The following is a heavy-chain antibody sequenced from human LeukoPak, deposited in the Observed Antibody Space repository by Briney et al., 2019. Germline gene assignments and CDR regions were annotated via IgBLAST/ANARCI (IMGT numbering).Heavy chain of an antibody. CDR1: GFTFSSYE. Sequence: PGGSLRLSCAASGFTFSSYEMNWVRQAPGKGLKGRFTISRDNSKNTLYLQMNSLRVEDTAVYYCAKSWNYYDSSGDDALDIWGQGTMVTVSS. D-gene: IGHD3-22*01. J-gene: IGHJ3*02. V-gene: IGHV3-23*01. CDR3: AKSWNYYDSSGDDALDI.